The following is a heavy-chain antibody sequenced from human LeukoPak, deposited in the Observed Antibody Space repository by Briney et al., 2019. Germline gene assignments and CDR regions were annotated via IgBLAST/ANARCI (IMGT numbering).Heavy chain of an antibody. J-gene: IGHJ4*02. CDR3: ARKGMGSPLDF. D-gene: IGHD3-10*01. CDR1: GFTFTSYG. CDR2: ISANNGDT. Sequence: ASVTVSCTTSGFTFTSYGISWMRQAPGQGLEWMAWISANNGDTHYAQRLQGRVTLTTDTSTGTAYMEVRSLRSDDTAVYYCARKGMGSPLDFWGQGTLVTVSS. V-gene: IGHV1-18*04.